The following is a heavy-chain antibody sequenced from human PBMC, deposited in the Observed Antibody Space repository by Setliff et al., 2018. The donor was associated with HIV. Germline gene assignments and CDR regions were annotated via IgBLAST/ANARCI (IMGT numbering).Heavy chain of an antibody. J-gene: IGHJ5*02. V-gene: IGHV3-48*03. Sequence: PGGSLRLSCAASGFTFSSYEMNWVRQAPGKGLEWVSYISSSGSTIYYADSVKGRFTTSRDNAKNSLYLQMNSLRAEDAAVYYCAREGVLETYYNFWSGSDHWFDPWGQGRLVTVSS. CDR2: ISSSGSTI. CDR3: AREGVLETYYNFWSGSDHWFDP. CDR1: GFTFSSYE. D-gene: IGHD3-3*01.